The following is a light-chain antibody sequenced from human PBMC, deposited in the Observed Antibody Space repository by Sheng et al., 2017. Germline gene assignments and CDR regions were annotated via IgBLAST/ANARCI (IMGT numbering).Light chain of an antibody. V-gene: IGLV3-1*01. CDR2: QDT. J-gene: IGLJ2*01. CDR1: NLGDQY. Sequence: SYELTQPPSVSVSPGQTASITCSGDNLGDQYTCWYQQEPGQSPVLVIYQDTKRPSGIPERFSGSNSGNTATLTISETQAMDEAVYYCQAWASGTVVFGGGTKLTVL. CDR3: QAWASGTVV.